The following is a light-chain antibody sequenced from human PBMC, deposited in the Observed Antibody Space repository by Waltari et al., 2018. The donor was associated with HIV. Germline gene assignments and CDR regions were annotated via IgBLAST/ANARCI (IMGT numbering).Light chain of an antibody. V-gene: IGLV1-40*01. CDR3: QSYDSSLRVV. CDR1: SSNIGAGYD. J-gene: IGLJ2*01. CDR2: GNS. Sequence: QPPSVSGAPGQRVTISCTGSSSNIGAGYDVHWYQQLPGTAPKLLIYGNSNRPSGVPDRFSGSKSGTSASLAITGLQAEDEADYYCQSYDSSLRVVFGGGTKLTVL.